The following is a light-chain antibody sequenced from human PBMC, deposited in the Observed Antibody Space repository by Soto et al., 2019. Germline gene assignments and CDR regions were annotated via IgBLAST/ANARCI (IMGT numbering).Light chain of an antibody. Sequence: QSALTQPASVSGSPGQSITISCTGTSSDVGGYNYVSWYQQHPGKAPKLMIYEVSNRPSGVSNRFSGSKSGNTASLTISGFQDEAEADYYCSSYTSSSTRVFGGGTQLTVL. J-gene: IGLJ3*02. V-gene: IGLV2-14*01. CDR1: SSDVGGYNY. CDR2: EVS. CDR3: SSYTSSSTRV.